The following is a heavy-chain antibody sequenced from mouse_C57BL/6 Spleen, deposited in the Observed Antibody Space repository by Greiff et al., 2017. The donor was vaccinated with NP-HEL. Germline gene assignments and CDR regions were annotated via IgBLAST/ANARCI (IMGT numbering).Heavy chain of an antibody. CDR1: GFTFTDYY. CDR3: ARRDYGSREYFDV. D-gene: IGHD1-1*01. CDR2: IRNKANGYTT. Sequence: EVKLLESGGGLVQPGGSLSLSCAASGFTFTDYYMSWVRQPPGKALEWLGFIRNKANGYTTEYSASVKGRFTISRDHSQSILYLQMNALKADDSATYYCARRDYGSREYFDVWGTGTTVTVSS. J-gene: IGHJ1*03. V-gene: IGHV7-3*01.